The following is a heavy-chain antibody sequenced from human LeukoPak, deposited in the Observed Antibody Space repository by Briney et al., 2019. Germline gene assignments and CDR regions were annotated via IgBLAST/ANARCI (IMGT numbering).Heavy chain of an antibody. D-gene: IGHD5-12*01. CDR2: INPNSGGT. CDR3: ARFPNRGYSGSVGHAHDDY. V-gene: IGHV1-2*02. J-gene: IGHJ4*02. Sequence: GSVKVSCKASGYTFTGYYMHWVRQAPGQGLEWMGWINPNSGGTNYAQKSQGRVTMTRDTSISTAYMELSRLRSDDTAVYYCARFPNRGYSGSVGHAHDDYWGQGTLVTVSS. CDR1: GYTFTGYY.